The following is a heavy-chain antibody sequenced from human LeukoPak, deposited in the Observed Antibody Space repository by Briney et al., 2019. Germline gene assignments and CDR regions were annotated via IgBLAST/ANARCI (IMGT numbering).Heavy chain of an antibody. D-gene: IGHD3-22*01. Sequence: GGSLRLSCAASGFTFSSYSMNWVRQAPGKGLEWVSYISSSSSTIYYADSVKGRFTISRDNAKNSLYLQMNSLRAEDTAVYYCARDPYDSSGYYYGPMGDWGQGTLVTVSS. J-gene: IGHJ4*02. CDR3: ARDPYDSSGYYYGPMGD. CDR1: GFTFSSYS. V-gene: IGHV3-48*01. CDR2: ISSSSSTI.